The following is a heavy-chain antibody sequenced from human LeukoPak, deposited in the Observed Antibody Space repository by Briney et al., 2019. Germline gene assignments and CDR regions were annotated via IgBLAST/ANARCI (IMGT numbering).Heavy chain of an antibody. D-gene: IGHD3-10*01. Sequence: GGSLRLSCAASGFTFSGFGMHWVRQAPGKGLEWVAFIRYDGSNKYYADSVKGRFTISRDSFKNTLYLQMNSLRPEDTAVYYCAKEGDYYGSGSYRDGFDIWGQGTRATVSS. CDR2: IRYDGSNK. J-gene: IGHJ3*02. V-gene: IGHV3-30*02. CDR1: GFTFSGFG. CDR3: AKEGDYYGSGSYRDGFDI.